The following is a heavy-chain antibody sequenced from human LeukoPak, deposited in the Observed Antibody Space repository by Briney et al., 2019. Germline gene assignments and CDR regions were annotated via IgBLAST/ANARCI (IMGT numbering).Heavy chain of an antibody. CDR1: GGSISSSSYY. V-gene: IGHV4-39*01. CDR2: IYYSGST. D-gene: IGHD3-10*01. J-gene: IGHJ6*03. CDR3: ARVLRFGEEYYYMDV. Sequence: SETLSLTCTVSGGSISSSSYYWGWIRQPPGKGLEWIGSIYYSGSTYYNPSRKSRVTISVDTSKNQFSLKLSSVTAADTAVYYCARVLRFGEEYYYMDVWGKGTTVTVSS.